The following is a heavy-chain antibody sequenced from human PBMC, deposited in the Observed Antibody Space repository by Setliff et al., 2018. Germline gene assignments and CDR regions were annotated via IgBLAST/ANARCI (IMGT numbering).Heavy chain of an antibody. V-gene: IGHV4-59*01. Sequence: SETLSLTCTVSGGSFSTYYWSWIRQAPGKGLEWIGHVYYSGAANYNPSLKSRVTVSVDTSKNQFSLRLISVTAADTAVYYCARYWTSDYWGQGTLVTVSS. J-gene: IGHJ4*02. D-gene: IGHD2-8*02. CDR3: ARYWTSDY. CDR1: GGSFSTYY. CDR2: VYYSGAA.